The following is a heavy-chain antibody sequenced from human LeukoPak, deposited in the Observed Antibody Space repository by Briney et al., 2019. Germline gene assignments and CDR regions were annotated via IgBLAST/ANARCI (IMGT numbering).Heavy chain of an antibody. CDR3: ADLGTTYYYDRSTY. Sequence: PGGSPRLSCAASGFSFSSYAMSWVRQAPGKGLEWVSGISSSGGSPYYADSVQGRFTISRDNSKNTLFLQMTGLRAEDTAVYYCADLGTTYYYDRSTYWGQGTLVAVSS. V-gene: IGHV3-23*01. J-gene: IGHJ4*02. CDR2: ISSSGGSP. D-gene: IGHD3-22*01. CDR1: GFSFSSYA.